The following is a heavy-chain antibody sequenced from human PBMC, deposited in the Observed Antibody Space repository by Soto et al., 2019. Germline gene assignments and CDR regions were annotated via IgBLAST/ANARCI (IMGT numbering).Heavy chain of an antibody. CDR1: GFTFSNYA. V-gene: IGHV3-23*01. D-gene: IGHD6-19*01. J-gene: IGHJ4*02. CDR3: AKEENRAVAGK. CDR2: INNSGGRT. Sequence: EVQLLESGGGLVQPGGSQRLSCVASGFTFSNYAMSWVRQAPGKGLEWVSAINNSGGRTYYADSVKGRFTISRDNSKNTLYLQMNSLRAEDTAVYYCAKEENRAVAGKWGQGILVTVSS.